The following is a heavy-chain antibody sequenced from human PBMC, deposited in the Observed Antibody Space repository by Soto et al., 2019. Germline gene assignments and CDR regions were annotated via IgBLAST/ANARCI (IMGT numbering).Heavy chain of an antibody. CDR2: IYHSGRT. CDR3: ASTTSPAPFYDASADYER. Sequence: PSETLSLTCSVSGGSIRDYYWSWIRQPPGQGLEWIGYIYHSGRTNYNPSLRSRVTISVDTSKTQFSLKLSSVTAADTAVYYCASTTSPAPFYDASADYERWGQGTLVTVSS. J-gene: IGHJ4*02. CDR1: GGSIRDYY. D-gene: IGHD3-22*01. V-gene: IGHV4-59*01.